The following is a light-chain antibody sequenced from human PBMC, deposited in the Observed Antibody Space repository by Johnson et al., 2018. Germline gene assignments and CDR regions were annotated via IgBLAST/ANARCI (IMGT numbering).Light chain of an antibody. Sequence: QSVLTQPPSVSAAPGQKVTISCSGSSSNIGNNYVSWYQQLPGTAPKLLIYENNKRPSGIPDRFSGSKSGTSATLGINGLQTGDEADYYCGTWDSSLGSGNVFGTVTKVTVL. CDR2: ENN. J-gene: IGLJ1*01. CDR1: SSNIGNNY. V-gene: IGLV1-51*02. CDR3: GTWDSSLGSGNV.